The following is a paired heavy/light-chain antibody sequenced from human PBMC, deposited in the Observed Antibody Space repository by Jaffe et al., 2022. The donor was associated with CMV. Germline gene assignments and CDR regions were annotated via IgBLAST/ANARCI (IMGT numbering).Light chain of an antibody. CDR3: QQSYSTLP. CDR2: AAS. V-gene: IGKV1-39*01. J-gene: IGKJ4*01. Sequence: DIQMTQSPSSLSASVGDRVTITCRASQSISSYLNWYQQKPGKAPKLLIYAASSLQSGVPSRFSGSGSGTDFTLTISSLQPEDFATYYCQQSYSTLPFGGGTKVEIK. CDR1: QSISSY.
Heavy chain of an antibody. CDR2: IYYSGST. V-gene: IGHV4-59*08. D-gene: IGHD3-22*01. CDR3: ARTYYYDSSGYSLYWYFDL. Sequence: QVQLQESGPGLVKPSETLSLTCTVSGGSISSYYWSWIRQPPGKGLEWIGYIYYSGSTNYNPSLKSRVTISVDTSKNQFSLKLSSVTAADTAVYYCARTYYYDSSGYSLYWYFDLWGRGTLVTVSS. J-gene: IGHJ2*01. CDR1: GGSISSYY.